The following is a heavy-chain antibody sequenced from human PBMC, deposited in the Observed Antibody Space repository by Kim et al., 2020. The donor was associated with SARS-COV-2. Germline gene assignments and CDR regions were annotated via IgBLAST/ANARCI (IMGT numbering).Heavy chain of an antibody. V-gene: IGHV1-18*01. J-gene: IGHJ6*03. Sequence: ASVKVSCKASGYTFTSYGISWVRQAPGQGLEWMGWISAYNGNTNYAQKLQGRVTMTTDTSTSTAYMELRSLRSDDTAVYYCARGGSSDFWSGYYHYYMDVWGKGTTVTVSS. D-gene: IGHD3-3*01. CDR3: ARGGSSDFWSGYYHYYMDV. CDR1: GYTFTSYG. CDR2: ISAYNGNT.